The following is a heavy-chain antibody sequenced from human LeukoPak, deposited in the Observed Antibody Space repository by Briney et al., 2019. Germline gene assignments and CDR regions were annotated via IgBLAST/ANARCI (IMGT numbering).Heavy chain of an antibody. CDR2: IYHSGST. V-gene: IGHV4-30-2*01. Sequence: SETLSLTCAVSGGSISSGGYSWSWIRQPPGKGLEWIGYIYHSGSTYYNPSLKSRVTISVDRSKNQFSLKLSSVTAADTAVYYCARAISIDYDILTGYQGYYFDYWGQGTLVTVSS. CDR3: ARAISIDYDILTGYQGYYFDY. J-gene: IGHJ4*02. CDR1: GGSISSGGYS. D-gene: IGHD3-9*01.